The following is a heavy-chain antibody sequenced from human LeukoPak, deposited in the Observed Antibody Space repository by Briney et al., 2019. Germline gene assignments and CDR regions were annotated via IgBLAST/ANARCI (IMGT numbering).Heavy chain of an antibody. CDR3: ARHATFGVASWFDP. V-gene: IGHV4-61*02. J-gene: IGHJ5*02. CDR2: ISSSGST. D-gene: IGHD3-3*01. CDR1: SGSISGSSSSYY. Sequence: PSETLSLTCTVSSGSISGSSSSYYWSWVRQPAGKGLEWIGRISSSGSTNYNPSLKSRVTVSVDTSKNRFSLKLTSVTAEDTAIYYCARHATFGVASWFDPWGQGTLVTVSS.